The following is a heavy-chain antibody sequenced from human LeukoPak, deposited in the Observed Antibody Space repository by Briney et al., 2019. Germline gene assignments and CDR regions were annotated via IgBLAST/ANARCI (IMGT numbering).Heavy chain of an antibody. CDR3: ARDALGDSSSWYRSRPERWFDP. CDR1: GYTLTSYA. D-gene: IGHD6-13*01. CDR2: INTNTGNP. Sequence: GASVKVSCKASGYTLTSYAMNWVRQAPGQGLEWMGWINTNTGNPTYAQGFTGRFVFSLDTSVSTAYLQISSLKAEDTAVYYCARDALGDSSSWYRSRPERWFDPWGQGTLVTVSS. J-gene: IGHJ5*02. V-gene: IGHV7-4-1*02.